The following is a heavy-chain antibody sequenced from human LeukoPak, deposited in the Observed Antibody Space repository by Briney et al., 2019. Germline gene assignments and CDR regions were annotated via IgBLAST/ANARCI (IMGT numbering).Heavy chain of an antibody. D-gene: IGHD2-15*01. J-gene: IGHJ4*02. CDR3: ARESVVEYYFDY. V-gene: IGHV1-18*04. CDR1: GYTFTSYG. CDR2: ISAYNGNT. Sequence: ASVKVSSKASGYTFTSYGISWVRQAPGQGLEWMGWISAYNGNTNYAQKLQGRVTMTTDTSTSTAYMELRSLRSDDTAVYYCARESVVEYYFDYWGQGALVTVSS.